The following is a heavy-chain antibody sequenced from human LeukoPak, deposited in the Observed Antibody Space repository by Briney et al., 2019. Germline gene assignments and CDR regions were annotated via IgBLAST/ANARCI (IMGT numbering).Heavy chain of an antibody. Sequence: GGSLRLSCAASGFNYSSYTMNWVRQAPGMGLEWLSYISASRGIAYYADSVKGRFTISRDNAKNSLYLQMNSLRAEDTAVYYCVRGSLASGVVVYYYYYLDVWGKGTTVTVSS. D-gene: IGHD3-3*01. J-gene: IGHJ6*03. V-gene: IGHV3-48*01. CDR3: VRGSLASGVVVYYYYYLDV. CDR2: ISASRGIA. CDR1: GFNYSSYT.